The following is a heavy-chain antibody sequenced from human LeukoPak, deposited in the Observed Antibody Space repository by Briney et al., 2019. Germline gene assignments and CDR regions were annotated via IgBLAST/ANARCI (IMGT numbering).Heavy chain of an antibody. D-gene: IGHD6-13*01. V-gene: IGHV5-51*01. CDR2: IYPGDSDT. J-gene: IGHJ4*02. CDR3: ARTTYSCSWEQPYHFDY. CDR1: GYSFTSYW. Sequence: GESLKISCKGSGYSFTSYWIGWVRQMPGKGLEWMGIIYPGDSDTRYSPSFQGQVTISADKSISTAYLQWSSLKASDTAMYYCARTTYSCSWEQPYHFDYWGQGTLVTVSS.